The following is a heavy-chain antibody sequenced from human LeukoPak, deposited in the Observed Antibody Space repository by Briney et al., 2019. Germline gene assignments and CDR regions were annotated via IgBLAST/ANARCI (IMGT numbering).Heavy chain of an antibody. CDR2: ISAYNGNT. D-gene: IGHD1-26*01. CDR3: ARNQYSGSYSPRDGMDV. Sequence: GASVKVSCKASGYTFTSYGISWVRQAPGQGLEWMGWISAYNGNTNYAQKLQGRVTMTTDTSTSTAYMELRSLRSDDTAVYYCARNQYSGSYSPRDGMDVWDKGTTVTVSS. CDR1: GYTFTSYG. J-gene: IGHJ6*04. V-gene: IGHV1-18*01.